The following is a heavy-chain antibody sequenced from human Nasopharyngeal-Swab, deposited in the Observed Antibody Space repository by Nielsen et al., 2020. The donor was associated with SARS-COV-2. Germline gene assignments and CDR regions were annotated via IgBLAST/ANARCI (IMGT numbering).Heavy chain of an antibody. J-gene: IGHJ3*02. CDR2: IYSGGST. Sequence: GESLKISCAASGFTVSSNYMSWVRPAPGKGLEWVSVIYSGGSTYYADSVKGRFTISRDKSKNTLYLQMNSLRAEDTAVYYCARNVLLWFGGHHDAFDIWGLGPLVPVSS. D-gene: IGHD3-10*01. CDR1: GFTVSSNY. CDR3: ARNVLLWFGGHHDAFDI. V-gene: IGHV3-53*01.